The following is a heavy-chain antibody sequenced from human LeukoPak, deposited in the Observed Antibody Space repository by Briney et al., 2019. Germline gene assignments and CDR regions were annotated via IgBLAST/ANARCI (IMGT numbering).Heavy chain of an antibody. CDR3: ARGAYCSGGSCRIHQH. V-gene: IGHV3-21*01. D-gene: IGHD2-15*01. CDR2: ISSSSSYI. J-gene: IGHJ1*01. CDR1: GFTFSSYS. Sequence: GGSLRLPCAASGFTFSSYSMNWVRQAPGKGLEWVSSISSSSSYIYYADSVKGRFTISRDNAKNSLYLQMNSLRAEDTAVYYCARGAYCSGGSCRIHQHWGQGTLVTVSS.